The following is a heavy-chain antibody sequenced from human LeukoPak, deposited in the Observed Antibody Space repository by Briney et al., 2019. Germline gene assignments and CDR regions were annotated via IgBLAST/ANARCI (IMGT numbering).Heavy chain of an antibody. V-gene: IGHV3-23*01. CDR1: GFTFSSYA. J-gene: IGHJ3*02. CDR2: ISGSGGST. CDR3: AKGIAVAGNHDAFDI. D-gene: IGHD6-19*01. Sequence: GGSPRLSCAASGFTFSSYAMSWVRQAPGKGLEWVSAISGSGGSTYYADSVKGRFTISRDNSKNTLYLQMNSLRAEDTAVYYCAKGIAVAGNHDAFDIWGQGTMVTVSS.